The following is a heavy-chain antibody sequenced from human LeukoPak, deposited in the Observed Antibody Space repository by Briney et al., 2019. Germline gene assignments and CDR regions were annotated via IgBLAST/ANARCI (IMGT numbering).Heavy chain of an antibody. CDR3: AREPQGWFGELLFGY. J-gene: IGHJ4*02. CDR1: GGSISSSSYY. V-gene: IGHV4-61*02. Sequence: SETLSLTCTVSGGSISSSSYYWSWIRQPAGKGLEWIGCICTSGSTNYNPSLKSRVTISVDRAKNKFSRKLSSVTAADTAVYYCAREPQGWFGELLFGYWGQGTLVTVSS. CDR2: ICTSGST. D-gene: IGHD3-10*01.